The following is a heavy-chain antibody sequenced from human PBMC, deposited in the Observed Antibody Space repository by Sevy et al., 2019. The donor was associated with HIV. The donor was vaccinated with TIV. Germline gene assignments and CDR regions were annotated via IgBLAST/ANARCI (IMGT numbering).Heavy chain of an antibody. V-gene: IGHV4-59*01. J-gene: IGHJ4*02. CDR1: GGSISSYY. D-gene: IGHD2-2*01. Sequence: SETLSLTCTVSGGSISSYYWSWIRQPPGKGLEWIGYIYYSGSTNYNPSLKSRVNISVDTSKNQFSLKLSSVTAADTAVYYCARDMLGYCSSTSCYAEGYFDYWGQGTLVTVSS. CDR2: IYYSGST. CDR3: ARDMLGYCSSTSCYAEGYFDY.